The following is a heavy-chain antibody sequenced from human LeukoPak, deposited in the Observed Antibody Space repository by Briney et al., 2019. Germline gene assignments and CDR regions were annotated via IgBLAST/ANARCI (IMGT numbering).Heavy chain of an antibody. J-gene: IGHJ4*02. CDR2: THSSGNT. CDR3: AGVLRVEMVVNY. D-gene: IGHD3-22*01. V-gene: IGHV4-59*01. CDR1: GGSISSFY. Sequence: SETLSLTCTVSGGSISSFYWGWIRQPPGKGLEWIGHTHSSGNTNYNPSLKSRITMSVDTSKNQFSLRLSSVTAADTAIYWCAGVLRVEMVVNYWGQGTLVTVSS.